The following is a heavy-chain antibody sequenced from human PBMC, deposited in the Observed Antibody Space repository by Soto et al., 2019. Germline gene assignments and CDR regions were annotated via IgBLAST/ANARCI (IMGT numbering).Heavy chain of an antibody. Sequence: QVQLQQWGAGLLKPSETLSLTCAVYGGSFSGYYWSWIRQPPGKGLEWIGEINHSGSTNYNPSLKSLVTISVDTAKKQFSLKLSSVTAADTAVYYCARGPPNAPRPYDFWRGLMCWGKGTLVTVCS. J-gene: IGHJ4*02. CDR2: INHSGST. CDR3: ARGPPNAPRPYDFWRGLMC. V-gene: IGHV4-34*01. D-gene: IGHD3-3*01. CDR1: GGSFSGYY.